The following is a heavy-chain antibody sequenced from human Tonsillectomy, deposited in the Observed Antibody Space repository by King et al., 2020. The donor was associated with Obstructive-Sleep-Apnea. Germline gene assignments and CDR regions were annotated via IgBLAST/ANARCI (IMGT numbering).Heavy chain of an antibody. V-gene: IGHV4-39*07. D-gene: IGHD3-16*01. CDR2: IYYSGST. Sequence: QLQESGPGLVKPSETLSLTCTVSGGSISSSSYYWGWIRQPPGKGLEWIGSIYYSGSTYYNPSLKSRVTISVDTSKNQFSLKLSSVTAADTAVYYCARRGGGYDYVWGRSFDYWGHGTLVTVSS. CDR3: ARRGGGYDYVWGRSFDY. J-gene: IGHJ4*01. CDR1: GGSISSSSYY.